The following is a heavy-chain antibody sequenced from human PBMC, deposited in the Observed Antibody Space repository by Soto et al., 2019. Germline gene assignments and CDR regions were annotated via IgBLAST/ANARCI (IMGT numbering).Heavy chain of an antibody. D-gene: IGHD2-15*01. CDR1: GGSISSSSYY. V-gene: IGHV4-39*01. CDR2: IYYSGST. J-gene: IGHJ3*02. Sequence: SETLSLTCTVSGGSISSSSYYWGWIRQPPGKGLEWIGSIYYSGSTYYNPSLKSRVIISVDTSKNQFSLKLSSVTAADTAVYYCARGRGDIVVVVAATPSYAFDIWGQGTMVTVS. CDR3: ARGRGDIVVVVAATPSYAFDI.